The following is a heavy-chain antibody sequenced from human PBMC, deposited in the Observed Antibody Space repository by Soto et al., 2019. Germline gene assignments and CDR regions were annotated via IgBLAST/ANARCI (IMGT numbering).Heavy chain of an antibody. CDR1: GYTFTSYG. CDR3: ASGIFGVVKQVYYYYGMDV. J-gene: IGHJ6*02. CDR2: ISAYNGNT. D-gene: IGHD3-3*01. Sequence: QVQLVQSGAEVKKPGASVKVSCKASGYTFTSYGISWVRQAPGQGLEWMGWISAYNGNTNYAQKLQGRVTMTTDTSTSTAYMELRSLRSDDTAVYYCASGIFGVVKQVYYYYGMDVWGQGTTVTVSS. V-gene: IGHV1-18*04.